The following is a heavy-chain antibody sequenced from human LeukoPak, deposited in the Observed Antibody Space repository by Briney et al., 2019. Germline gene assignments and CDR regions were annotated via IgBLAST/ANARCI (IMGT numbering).Heavy chain of an antibody. CDR3: TRDWRNKAFDI. V-gene: IGHV3-74*01. CDR2: IKGDGSSI. J-gene: IGHJ3*02. Sequence: GGSLRLSCAASGFTLSSYWMHWVRQVPGKGLGWVSCIKGDGSSISYAESVKGRFTISRDNAKNTLYLQMNSLRSEDTAVYYCTRDWRNKAFDIWGQGTMVTVSS. D-gene: IGHD1/OR15-1a*01. CDR1: GFTLSSYW.